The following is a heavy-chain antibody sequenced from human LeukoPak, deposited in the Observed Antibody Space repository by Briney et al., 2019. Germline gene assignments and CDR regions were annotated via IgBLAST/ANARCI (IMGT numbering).Heavy chain of an antibody. CDR1: GGTFSSYA. CDR3: AREAERVLYYFDY. Sequence: SVKVSCKASGGTFSSYAIGWVRQAPGQGLEWMGGIIPIFGTANYAQKFQGRVTITADESTSTAYMELSSLRSEDTAVYYCAREAERVLYYFDYWGQGTLATVSS. CDR2: IIPIFGTA. V-gene: IGHV1-69*01. J-gene: IGHJ4*02. D-gene: IGHD1-1*01.